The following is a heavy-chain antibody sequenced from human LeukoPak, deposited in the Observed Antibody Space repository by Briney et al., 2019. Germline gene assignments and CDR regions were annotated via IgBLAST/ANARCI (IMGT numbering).Heavy chain of an antibody. CDR3: ARSSGATGPAGTCFDY. CDR1: GGSFSGYY. J-gene: IGHJ4*02. D-gene: IGHD6-19*01. V-gene: IGHV4-34*01. Sequence: SETLSLTCAVYGGSFSGYYWSWIRQPPGKGLEWIGEINHSGSTNYNPSLKSRVTISVDTSKNQFSLKLSSVTAADTAVYYCARSSGATGPAGTCFDYWGQGTLVTVSS. CDR2: INHSGST.